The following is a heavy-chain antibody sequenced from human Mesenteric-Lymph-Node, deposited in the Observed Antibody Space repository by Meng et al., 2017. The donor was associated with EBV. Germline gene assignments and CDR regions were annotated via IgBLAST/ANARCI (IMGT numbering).Heavy chain of an antibody. J-gene: IGHJ4*02. CDR2: INGNGGTT. D-gene: IGHD6-13*01. CDR1: GFTFRNYA. CDR3: AKLADSSPWDK. V-gene: IGHV3-23*01. Sequence: VELLGAWGGLVQAGGSLRLSCAASGFTFRNYAMTWVRQGPGKGLECVSVINGNGGTTYYADSVKGRFTISRDNSKNTVYLQMNSLRAEDTAVYYCAKLADSSPWDKWGQGTLVTVSS.